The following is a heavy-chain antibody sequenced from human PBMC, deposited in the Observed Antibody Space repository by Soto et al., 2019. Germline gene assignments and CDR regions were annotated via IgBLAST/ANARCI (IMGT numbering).Heavy chain of an antibody. CDR1: GGSVSSGSYY. CDR2: IYYSGST. Sequence: SETLSLTCTVSGGSVSSGSYYWSWIRQPPGKGLEWIGYIYYSGSTNYNPSLKSRVTISVDTSKNQFSLKLSSVTAADTAVYYCAREATVTNFDYWGQGTLVTVSS. D-gene: IGHD4-17*01. J-gene: IGHJ4*02. V-gene: IGHV4-61*01. CDR3: AREATVTNFDY.